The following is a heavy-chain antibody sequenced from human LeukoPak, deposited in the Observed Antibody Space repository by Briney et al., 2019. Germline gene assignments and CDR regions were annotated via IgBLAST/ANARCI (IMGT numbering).Heavy chain of an antibody. Sequence: SETLSLTCTVSGGSISSSSYYWGWIRQPPGKGLERIGSIYYSGSTYYKPSLKSRVTISVDTSKNQFSLKLSSVTAADTAVYYCARHECGGSCPYWYFDLWGRGTLVTVSS. D-gene: IGHD2-15*01. CDR1: GGSISSSSYY. J-gene: IGHJ2*01. CDR2: IYYSGST. V-gene: IGHV4-39*01. CDR3: ARHECGGSCPYWYFDL.